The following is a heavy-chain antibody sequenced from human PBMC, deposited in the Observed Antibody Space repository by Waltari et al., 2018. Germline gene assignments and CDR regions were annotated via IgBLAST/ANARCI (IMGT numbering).Heavy chain of an antibody. Sequence: QEQLQDSGPGLGNPSGTLSLTCVVPGPSLCPNYWRSCVRQSPGKWLEWIGQIHHSGRTYSSPSLKSRVSVSRGKSKNQFSLSLYFVSDADTAVYYCAADRGNGLYFDYLGQGTLVTVSS. CDR1: GPSLCPNYW. V-gene: IGHV4-4*02. CDR3: AADRGNGLYFDY. J-gene: IGHJ4*02. D-gene: IGHD2-15*01. CDR2: IHHSGRT.